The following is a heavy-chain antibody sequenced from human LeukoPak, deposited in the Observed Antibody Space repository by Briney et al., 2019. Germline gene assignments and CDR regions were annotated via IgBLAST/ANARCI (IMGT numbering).Heavy chain of an antibody. CDR1: GFTFSSYA. J-gene: IGHJ4*02. V-gene: IGHV3-23*01. Sequence: PGGSLRLSCAASGFTFSSYAMSWVRRAPGKGLEWVSAISGSGGSTYYADSVKGRFTISRDNSKNTLYLQMNSLRAEDTAVYYCAKDLDYDILTGYFDYWGQGTLVTVSS. CDR2: ISGSGGST. D-gene: IGHD3-9*01. CDR3: AKDLDYDILTGYFDY.